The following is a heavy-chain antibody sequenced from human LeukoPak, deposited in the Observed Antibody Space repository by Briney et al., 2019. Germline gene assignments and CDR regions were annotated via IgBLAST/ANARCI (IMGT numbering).Heavy chain of an antibody. CDR2: ISGSGGST. D-gene: IGHD2-2*02. J-gene: IGHJ3*02. Sequence: GGSLRLSCAASGFTFSSYAMSWVRQAPGKGLEWVSAISGSGGSTYYADSVKGRFTISRDNAKNSLYLQTNSLRAEDTAVYYCARAYCSSTSCYKGSDAFDIWGQGTMVTVSS. V-gene: IGHV3-23*01. CDR1: GFTFSSYA. CDR3: ARAYCSSTSCYKGSDAFDI.